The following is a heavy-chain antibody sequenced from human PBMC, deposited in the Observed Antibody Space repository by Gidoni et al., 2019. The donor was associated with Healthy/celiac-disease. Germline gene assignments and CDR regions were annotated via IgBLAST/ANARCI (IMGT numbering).Heavy chain of an antibody. D-gene: IGHD3-10*01. V-gene: IGHV4-31*03. Sequence: HVQLQESGPGLVKPLQTLSVTRPVSDGPISSGGYYWSWIRQHPGKGLEWIGYIYYSGSTYYSPSLKSRVTISVDTSKNQFSLKLSSVTAADTAVYYCARESGSYPAYYFDYWGQGTLVTVSS. J-gene: IGHJ4*02. CDR3: ARESGSYPAYYFDY. CDR2: IYYSGST. CDR1: DGPISSGGYY.